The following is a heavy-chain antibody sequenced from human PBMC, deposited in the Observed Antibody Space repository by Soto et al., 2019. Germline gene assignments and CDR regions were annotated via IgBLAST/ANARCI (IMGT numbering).Heavy chain of an antibody. V-gene: IGHV4-34*01. Sequence: SETLSLNCAVYGGSFSGHSWTWIRQSPGKGLEWIGDINHSGRVNYSPSLKSRVTISLDTSKNQFSLTLSAVTAADTAMYYCSTRAYDTNGYYRFDPWGQGTPVPVSS. J-gene: IGHJ5*01. CDR2: INHSGRV. CDR1: GGSFSGHS. CDR3: STRAYDTNGYYRFDP. D-gene: IGHD3-22*01.